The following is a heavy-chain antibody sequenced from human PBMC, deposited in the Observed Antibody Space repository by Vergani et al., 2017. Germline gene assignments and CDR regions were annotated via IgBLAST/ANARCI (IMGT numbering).Heavy chain of an antibody. V-gene: IGHV1-46*03. Sequence: QVQVVQSGAEVKKSGASVKVSCKTSGYTFSNYYMPWVRQAPGQGLEWMGIINPSGGHTNYAQKFQGRITMTRDTSTSTVYMELSSLRSEDKAIYYCARGDYGILTGYRYWGQGTLVTVSA. D-gene: IGHD3-9*01. CDR1: GYTFSNYY. CDR2: INPSGGHT. CDR3: ARGDYGILTGYRY. J-gene: IGHJ4*02.